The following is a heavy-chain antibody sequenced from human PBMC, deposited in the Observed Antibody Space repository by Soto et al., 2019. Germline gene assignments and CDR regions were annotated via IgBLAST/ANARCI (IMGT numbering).Heavy chain of an antibody. CDR1: GGSISRGGYS. D-gene: IGHD1-1*01. V-gene: IGHV4-30-2*01. Sequence: QLQLKESAPGLVRPSQTLSLTCAFSGGSISRGGYSWNWIRQPPGKGLEWIGYINHSGSTLYNPSLKSRVTISVDKSKNQFSLKLSSVTAADTAVYYCARDQLEGNWFDPWGQGTLVTVSS. CDR2: INHSGST. J-gene: IGHJ5*02. CDR3: ARDQLEGNWFDP.